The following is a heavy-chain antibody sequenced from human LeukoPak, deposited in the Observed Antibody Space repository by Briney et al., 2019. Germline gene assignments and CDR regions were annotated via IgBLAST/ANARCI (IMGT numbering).Heavy chain of an antibody. D-gene: IGHD2-15*01. V-gene: IGHV3-30*03. Sequence: QPGRSLRLSCAASGFTFSSYGMHWVREAPGKGLEWVAVISYDGSNKYYADSVKGRFTISRDNSKNTLYLQMNSLRAEDTAVYYCARTICSGGSCYSLGMDVWGQGTTVSVSS. CDR2: ISYDGSNK. CDR3: ARTICSGGSCYSLGMDV. CDR1: GFTFSSYG. J-gene: IGHJ6*02.